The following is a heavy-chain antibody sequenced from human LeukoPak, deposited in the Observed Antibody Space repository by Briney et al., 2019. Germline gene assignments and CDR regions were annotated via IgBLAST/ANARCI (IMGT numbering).Heavy chain of an antibody. D-gene: IGHD1-7*01. CDR2: INPSGGST. V-gene: IGHV1-46*02. J-gene: IGHJ4*02. CDR1: GGTLNSYA. Sequence: ASVKVSCKASGGTLNSYAISWVRQAPGQGLEWMGIINPSGGSTNYAQKFQGRVSMTRDTSTSTVYMELSSLRSDDTAVYYCARKGGAELRDFDYWGQGTLVTVSS. CDR3: ARKGGAELRDFDY.